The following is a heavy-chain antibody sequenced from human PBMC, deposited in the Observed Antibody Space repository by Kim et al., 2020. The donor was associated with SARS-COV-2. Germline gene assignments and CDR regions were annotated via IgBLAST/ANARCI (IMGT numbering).Heavy chain of an antibody. V-gene: IGHV3-21*01. J-gene: IGHJ6*02. CDR1: GFTFSSYS. D-gene: IGHD3-10*01. CDR3: AREGKGGSGSYYNIYYYYGMDV. CDR2: ISSSSSYI. Sequence: GGSLRLSYAASGFTFSSYSMNWVRQAPGKGLEWVSSISSSSSYIYYADSVKGRFTISRDNAKNSLYLQMNSLRAEDTAVYYCAREGKGGSGSYYNIYYYYGMDVWGQGTTVTVSS.